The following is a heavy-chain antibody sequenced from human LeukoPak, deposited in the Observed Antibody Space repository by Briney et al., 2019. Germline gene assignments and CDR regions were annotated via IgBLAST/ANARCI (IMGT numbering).Heavy chain of an antibody. J-gene: IGHJ4*02. D-gene: IGHD6-13*01. CDR2: IYYSGST. CDR1: GGSFSGYY. CDR3: ARHKGAAAGRFDY. Sequence: SETLSLTCAVYGGSFSGYYWSWIRQPPGKGLEWIGYIYYSGSTNYNPSLKSRVTISVDTSKNQFSLKLSSVTAADTAVYYCARHKGAAAGRFDYWGQGTLVTVSS. V-gene: IGHV4-59*08.